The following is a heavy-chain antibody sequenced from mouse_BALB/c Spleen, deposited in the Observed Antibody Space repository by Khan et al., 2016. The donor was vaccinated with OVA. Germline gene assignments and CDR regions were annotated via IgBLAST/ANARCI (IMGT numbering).Heavy chain of an antibody. CDR1: GFNIKDTY. V-gene: IGHV14-3*02. CDR2: IDPANGNT. Sequence: MQLEQSGAELVKPGASVKLSCTASGFNIKDTYMHWVKQRPEQGLEWIGRIDPANGNTKYAPKFQGQATLTADTSSNTAYLQLSSLTSEDTAVFYCGRINAWGQGTTLTVSS. J-gene: IGHJ2*01. CDR3: GRINA.